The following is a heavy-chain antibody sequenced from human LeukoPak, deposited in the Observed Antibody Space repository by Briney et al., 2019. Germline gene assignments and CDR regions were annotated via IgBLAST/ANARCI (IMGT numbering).Heavy chain of an antibody. V-gene: IGHV1-2*02. D-gene: IGHD6-13*01. CDR3: ARGGYSSSLYDY. J-gene: IGHJ4*02. CDR1: GYTFTAYY. CDR2: INPINHNSDDI. Sequence: GSVKVSCKTSGYTFTAYYMHWGRQGPGQGLGWMGWINPINHNSDDIHYAQKFRGRVTMTRDKSISTAYVELSSLRADDTAVYYCARGGYSSSLYDYWGQGTLVTVSS.